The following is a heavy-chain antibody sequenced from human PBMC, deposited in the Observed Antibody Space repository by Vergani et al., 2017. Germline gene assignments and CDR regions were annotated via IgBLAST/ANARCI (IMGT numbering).Heavy chain of an antibody. CDR3: AKDGVGITMIVVVLYYYMDV. J-gene: IGHJ6*03. Sequence: QVQLVESGGGVVQPGRSLRLSCAASGFTFSSYGMHWVRQAPGKGLEWVAVISYDGSNKYYADSVKGRFTISRDNSKNTLYLKMNSLRAEDTAVYYCAKDGVGITMIVVVLYYYMDVWGKGP. D-gene: IGHD3-22*01. V-gene: IGHV3-30*18. CDR1: GFTFSSYG. CDR2: ISYDGSNK.